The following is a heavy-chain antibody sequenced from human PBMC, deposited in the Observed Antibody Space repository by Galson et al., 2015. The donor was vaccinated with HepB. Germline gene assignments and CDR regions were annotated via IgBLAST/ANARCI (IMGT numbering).Heavy chain of an antibody. V-gene: IGHV3-30*18. CDR1: GFTFSSYG. D-gene: IGHD6-19*01. Sequence: SLRLSCAASGFTFSSYGMHWVRQAPGKGLEWVAVISYDGSNKYYADSVKGRFTISRDNSKNTLYLQMNSLRAEDTAVYYCGKDSDSSGWYDLTHFDYWGQGTLVTVSS. CDR2: ISYDGSNK. CDR3: GKDSDSSGWYDLTHFDY. J-gene: IGHJ4*02.